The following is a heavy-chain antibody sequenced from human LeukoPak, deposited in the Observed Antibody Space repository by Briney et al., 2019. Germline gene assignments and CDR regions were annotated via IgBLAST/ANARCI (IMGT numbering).Heavy chain of an antibody. Sequence: ASVKVSCKASGYKFSSYYMHWVRQAPGQGLEWMGLINPSDDSTTYAQKLQGRVTMTTDTSTSTTYMELRSLGSDDTAVYYCARDPYDTDAFDIWGQGTMVTVSS. D-gene: IGHD3-22*01. V-gene: IGHV1-46*01. CDR3: ARDPYDTDAFDI. CDR1: GYKFSSYY. J-gene: IGHJ3*02. CDR2: INPSDDST.